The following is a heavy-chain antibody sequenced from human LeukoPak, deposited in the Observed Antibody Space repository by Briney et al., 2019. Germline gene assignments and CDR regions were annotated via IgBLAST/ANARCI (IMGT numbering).Heavy chain of an antibody. CDR2: FRTTTDGGTG. Sequence: PGGSLRLSCAASGFPFSNTWMTWVRQTPGRGLEWVAFFRTTTDGGTGEYAAPVKGRFTISRDVSINTLFLQMSSLKIEDTALYYGVTPLRWELSNDYWGQGTLVTVSS. J-gene: IGHJ4*02. CDR1: GFPFSNTW. V-gene: IGHV3-15*01. CDR3: VTPLRWELSNDY. D-gene: IGHD4-23*01.